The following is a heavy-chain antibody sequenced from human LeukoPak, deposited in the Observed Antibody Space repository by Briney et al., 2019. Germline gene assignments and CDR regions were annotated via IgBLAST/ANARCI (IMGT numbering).Heavy chain of an antibody. V-gene: IGHV1-69*13. D-gene: IGHD4-23*01. CDR3: ASAFMTTVVTAAFDI. CDR1: GGTFSSYA. CDR2: IIPIFGTA. Sequence: SVKVSCKASGGTFSSYAISWVRQAPGQGLGWMGGIIPIFGTANYAQKFQGRVTITADESTSTAYMELSSLRSEDTAVYYCASAFMTTVVTAAFDIWGQGTMVTVSS. J-gene: IGHJ3*02.